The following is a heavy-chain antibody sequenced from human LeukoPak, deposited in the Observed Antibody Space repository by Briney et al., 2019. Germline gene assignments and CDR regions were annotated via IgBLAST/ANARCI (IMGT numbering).Heavy chain of an antibody. V-gene: IGHV1-2*02. J-gene: IGHJ3*02. CDR3: ARDRLYYDSWSDAFDI. Sequence: GASVKVSCKASGYSFADFYIHWVRQVPGQGLEWMGWINPNSGGINYAQKFQGRVTMTRDTSISTAYMELSRLRSDDTAVYYCARDRLYYDSWSDAFDIWGQGTMVTVSS. D-gene: IGHD3-3*01. CDR1: GYSFADFY. CDR2: INPNSGGI.